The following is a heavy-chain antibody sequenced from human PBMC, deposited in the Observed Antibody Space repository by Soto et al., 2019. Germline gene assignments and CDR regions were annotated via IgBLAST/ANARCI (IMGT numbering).Heavy chain of an antibody. Sequence: PGGCLRLSCAASRFTVKSYAMSGFRQAPGKGLEWVSAISGSGGSTYYADSVKGRFTISRDNSKNTLYLQMNSLRAEDTAVYYCGRRSQWQHDYWGQGTLVTVSS. CDR3: GRRSQWQHDY. CDR2: ISGSGGST. CDR1: RFTVKSYA. V-gene: IGHV3-23*01. J-gene: IGHJ4*02. D-gene: IGHD6-19*01.